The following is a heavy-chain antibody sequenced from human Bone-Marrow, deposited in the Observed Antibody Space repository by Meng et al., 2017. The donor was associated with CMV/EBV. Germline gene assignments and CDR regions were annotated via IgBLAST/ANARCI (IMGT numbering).Heavy chain of an antibody. CDR1: GYTFTGYY. CDR2: INPNSGGT. CDR3: ARGTPGELSYYYGMDV. Sequence: ASVKVSCKASGYTFTGYYMHWVRQAPGQGLEWMGWINPNSGGTNYAQKFQGRVTMTRDTSISTAYMELSRLRSDDTAVYYCARGTPGELSYYYGMDVWGQGTTVTVSS. V-gene: IGHV1-2*02. J-gene: IGHJ6*01. D-gene: IGHD1-26*01.